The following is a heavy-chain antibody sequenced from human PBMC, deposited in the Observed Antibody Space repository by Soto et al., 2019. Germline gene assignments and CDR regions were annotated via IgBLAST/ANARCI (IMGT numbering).Heavy chain of an antibody. CDR3: ARLNRDIVLMVYAIAADY. Sequence: SGPTLVKPTQTLTLTCTFSGFSLSTSGVGVGWIRQPPGKALEWLALIYWNDDKRYSPSLKSRLTITKDTSKNQVVLTMTNMDPVDTATYYCARLNRDIVLMVYAIAADYWGQGTLVTVSS. V-gene: IGHV2-5*01. J-gene: IGHJ4*02. D-gene: IGHD2-8*01. CDR2: IYWNDDK. CDR1: GFSLSTSGVG.